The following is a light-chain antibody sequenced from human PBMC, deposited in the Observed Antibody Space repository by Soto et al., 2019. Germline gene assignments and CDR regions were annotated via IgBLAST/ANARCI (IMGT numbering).Light chain of an antibody. Sequence: QSALTQPPSASGSPGQSVTISCTGTSSDVGSYNYVPWYQQHPDKAPKLIIYGVNERPSGVPDRFSGSKSGNTASLTVSGLQAEDEADYYCTSYAGSNNPVVFGGGTKVTVL. CDR2: GVN. V-gene: IGLV2-8*01. CDR1: SSDVGSYNY. CDR3: TSYAGSNNPVV. J-gene: IGLJ3*02.